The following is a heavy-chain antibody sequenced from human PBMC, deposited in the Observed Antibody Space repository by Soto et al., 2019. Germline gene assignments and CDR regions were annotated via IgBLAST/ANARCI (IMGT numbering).Heavy chain of an antibody. Sequence: EVQLVESGGGLVQPGGSLRLSCAASGFTFSSYWMSWVRQAPGKRLEWVPNIKQDGSEKYYVDSVKGRFTISRDNAKNSLYLQMISLRAEDTAVYYCARDPRNWGPWGYYGDCMDVWGQGTTVTVSS. CDR2: IKQDGSEK. V-gene: IGHV3-7*01. CDR3: ARDPRNWGPWGYYGDCMDV. D-gene: IGHD7-27*01. J-gene: IGHJ6*02. CDR1: GFTFSSYW.